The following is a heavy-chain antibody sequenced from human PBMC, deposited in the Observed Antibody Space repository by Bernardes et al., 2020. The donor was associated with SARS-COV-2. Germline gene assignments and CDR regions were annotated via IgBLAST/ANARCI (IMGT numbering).Heavy chain of an antibody. D-gene: IGHD2-2*02. CDR1: GFTFNTFA. J-gene: IGHJ4*02. Sequence: GGSLRLSRAVSGFTFNTFAMHWVRQAPGKGLEWVAIISFDGTTKYNTDSMKGRFTISRDNSKNTVFLQMNSLTTEDTAIYYCAREWEDYTSSLFDYWGQGTLVTVSS. CDR2: ISFDGTTK. V-gene: IGHV3-30-3*01. CDR3: AREWEDYTSSLFDY.